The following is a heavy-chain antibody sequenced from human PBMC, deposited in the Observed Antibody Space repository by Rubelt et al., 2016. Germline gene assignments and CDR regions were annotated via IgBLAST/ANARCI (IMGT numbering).Heavy chain of an antibody. V-gene: IGHV4-34*01. J-gene: IGHJ4*02. Sequence: QVQLQQWGARLLKPSEALSLTCAVFGGSFSGSYWTWIRQPPGKGLEWIGEINHSGITNYSPSFKSRVTMSVDTSKNQFSLKVTSLTAADTAVYFCATRLPTDYWSQGTPVTV. CDR2: INHSGIT. CDR1: GGSFSGSY. D-gene: IGHD2-15*01. CDR3: ATRLPTDY.